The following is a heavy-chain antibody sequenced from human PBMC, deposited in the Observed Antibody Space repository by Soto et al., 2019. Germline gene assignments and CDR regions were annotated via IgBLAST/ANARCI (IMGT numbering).Heavy chain of an antibody. J-gene: IGHJ4*02. CDR1: GFTFSSYA. CDR3: AKENGYSSSWFEFDY. D-gene: IGHD6-13*01. CDR2: ISGSGGST. Sequence: EVQLLESGGGLVQPGGCLRLSCAASGFTFSSYAMSWVRHAPGKGLEGVAAISGSGGSTYYADSVKGRFTISKDKSKKTLYLQMNSLRAEDTAVYYCAKENGYSSSWFEFDYWGQGPLVTVSP. V-gene: IGHV3-23*01.